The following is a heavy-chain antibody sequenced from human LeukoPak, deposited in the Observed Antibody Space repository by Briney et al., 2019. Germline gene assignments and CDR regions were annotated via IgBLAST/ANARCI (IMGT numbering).Heavy chain of an antibody. CDR2: ISSTTSNI. CDR3: ARDVTYYGGDWFDP. V-gene: IGHV3-48*04. J-gene: IGHJ5*02. CDR1: GFTFSSYS. Sequence: GGSLRLSCAASGFTFSSYSMNWVRQAPGKGLEWVSYISSTTSNIYYADSVKGRFTISRDNAKNSLYLQMNSLRAEDTAVYYYARDVTYYGGDWFDPWGQGTLVTVSS. D-gene: IGHD4-23*01.